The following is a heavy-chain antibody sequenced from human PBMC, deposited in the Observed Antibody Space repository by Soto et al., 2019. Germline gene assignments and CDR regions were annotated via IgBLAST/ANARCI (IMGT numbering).Heavy chain of an antibody. CDR1: GGSITSYY. CDR3: VRDLGYYGSGSYSNLLDY. V-gene: IGHV4-59*12. Sequence: QVQLQESGPGLVKPSETLSLTCTVSGGSITSYYWGWIRQPPGKGLEWIGYIFHSGSTNYNPSLKSRVTISVGTSKNQFFLKLTSVTAADTAVYYCVRDLGYYGSGSYSNLLDYWGQGTLVTVSS. D-gene: IGHD3-10*01. J-gene: IGHJ4*02. CDR2: IFHSGST.